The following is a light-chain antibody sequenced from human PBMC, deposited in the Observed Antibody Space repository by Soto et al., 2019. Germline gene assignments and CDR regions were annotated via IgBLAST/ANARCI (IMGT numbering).Light chain of an antibody. J-gene: IGKJ5*01. CDR1: QSVSSY. CDR2: DAS. V-gene: IGKV3-11*01. CDR3: QQRSNWPPVT. Sequence: EIVLTHSPATLSLSTGERATLSCRASQSVSSYLAWYQQKPGQAPRLLIYDASNRATGIPARFSGSGSGTDFTLTISSLEPEDFAVYYCQQRSNWPPVTFGQGTRLEIK.